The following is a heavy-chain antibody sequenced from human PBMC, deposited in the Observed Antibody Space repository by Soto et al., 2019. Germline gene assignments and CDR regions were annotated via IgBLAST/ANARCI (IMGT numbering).Heavy chain of an antibody. CDR2: IYSDDDN. Sequence: QITLKESGPTLVKPTQPLTLTCTFSGFSLSTSGVGVGWIRQPPGKALEWLALIYSDDDNRHSPSLKIRLTIPKDNAKNHLLLTPTNKNPVDTATYSSARKAADGIPAAGKGRWFDPRAQGTLVTASS. CDR1: GFSLSTSGVG. V-gene: IGHV2-5*02. D-gene: IGHD6-13*01. CDR3: ARKAADGIPAAGKGRWFDP. J-gene: IGHJ5*02.